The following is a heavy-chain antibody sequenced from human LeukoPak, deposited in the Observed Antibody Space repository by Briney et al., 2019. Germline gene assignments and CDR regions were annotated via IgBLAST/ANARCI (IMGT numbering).Heavy chain of an antibody. Sequence: GGSLRLSCAASGFTFSSYSMNWVRQAPGKGREWVSSISSSRSYIYYADSAKGRFTITIDNAKNTLYLQMNSLRAEDTAVYYCARVCLRYCSSTSCYANDYWGQGTLVTVSS. CDR3: ARVCLRYCSSTSCYANDY. CDR2: ISSSRSYI. D-gene: IGHD2-2*01. CDR1: GFTFSSYS. J-gene: IGHJ4*02. V-gene: IGHV3-21*01.